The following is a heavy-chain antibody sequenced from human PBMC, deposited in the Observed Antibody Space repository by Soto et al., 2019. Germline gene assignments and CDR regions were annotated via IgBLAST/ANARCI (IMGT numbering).Heavy chain of an antibody. CDR2: IGSGGGDT. CDR3: AKYDSPEPTRTFDS. CDR1: VFTFSNYA. D-gene: IGHD1-1*01. Sequence: PGGSLRLSCAASVFTFSNYAMAWVRQAPGKGLEWVSVIGSGGGDTQYADSVKGRFTISRDTFKATLYLQMNSLRVEDTAVYYCAKYDSPEPTRTFDSWGRGSLVTVS. J-gene: IGHJ4*02. V-gene: IGHV3-23*01.